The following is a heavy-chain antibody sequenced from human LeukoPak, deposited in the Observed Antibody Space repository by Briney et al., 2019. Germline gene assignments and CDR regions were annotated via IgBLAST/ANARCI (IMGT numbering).Heavy chain of an antibody. D-gene: IGHD4-17*01. Sequence: PGGSLRLSCAASGFTFSSYAMHWVRQAPGKGLEWVAFIRYDGSNKYYADSVKGRFTISRDNSKDTLYLQMNSLRAEDTAVYYCARSYGDHVDYVLFYYDYWGQGTLVTVSS. V-gene: IGHV3-30*02. J-gene: IGHJ4*02. CDR1: GFTFSSYA. CDR3: ARSYGDHVDYVLFYYDY. CDR2: IRYDGSNK.